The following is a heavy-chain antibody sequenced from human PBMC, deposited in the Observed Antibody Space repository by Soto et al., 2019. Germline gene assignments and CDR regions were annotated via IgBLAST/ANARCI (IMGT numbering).Heavy chain of an antibody. J-gene: IGHJ4*02. Sequence: PSETLSLTCTVSGGSISSSSYDWGWIRQPPGKGLEWIGSIYYSGSTYYNPSLKSRVTISVDTSKNQFSLKLSSVTAADTAVYYCARPKGGGYCSGGSCYSDPYYFDYWGQGTLVTVS. D-gene: IGHD2-15*01. CDR1: GGSISSSSYD. V-gene: IGHV4-39*01. CDR2: IYYSGST. CDR3: ARPKGGGYCSGGSCYSDPYYFDY.